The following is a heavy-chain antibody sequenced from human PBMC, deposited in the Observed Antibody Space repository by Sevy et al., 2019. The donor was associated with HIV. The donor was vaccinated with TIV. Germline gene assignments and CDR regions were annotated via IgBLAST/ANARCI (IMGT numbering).Heavy chain of an antibody. D-gene: IGHD6-19*01. CDR2: ISWDGGST. V-gene: IGHV3-43*01. Sequence: GGSLRLSCAASGFTFDDYTMHWVRQAPGKGLEWVSLISWDGGSTYYADSVKGRFTISRDSSKNSLYLQMNSLRTEDTVLYYCAKGITSGGGAGPDFWGQGTLVTVSS. CDR3: AKGITSGGGAGPDF. J-gene: IGHJ4*02. CDR1: GFTFDDYT.